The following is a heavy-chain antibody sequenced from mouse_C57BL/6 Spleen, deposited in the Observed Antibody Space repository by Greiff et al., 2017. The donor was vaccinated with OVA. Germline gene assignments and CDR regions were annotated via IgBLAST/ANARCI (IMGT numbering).Heavy chain of an antibody. D-gene: IGHD1-1*01. CDR1: GYTFTSYT. CDR3: ARSSITTVVATPFFDY. V-gene: IGHV1-4*01. J-gene: IGHJ2*01. CDR2: INPSSGYT. Sequence: QVQLQQSGAELARPGASVKMSCKASGYTFTSYTMHWVKQRPGQGLEWIGYINPSSGYTKYNQKFKDKATLTADKSSSTAYMQLSSLTSEDSAVYYCARSSITTVVATPFFDYWGQGTTLTVSS.